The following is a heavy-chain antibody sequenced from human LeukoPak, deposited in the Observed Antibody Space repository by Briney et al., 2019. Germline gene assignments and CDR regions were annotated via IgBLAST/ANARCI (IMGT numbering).Heavy chain of an antibody. V-gene: IGHV3-21*01. CDR3: ARVLRPQVGATSYYFDY. Sequence: GGSLRLSCAASGFTFSSYSMNWVRQAPGKGLEWVSSISSSSSYIYYADSVKGRFTISRDNAKNSLYLQMDSLRAEDTAVYYCARVLRPQVGATSYYFDYWGQGALVTVSS. CDR1: GFTFSSYS. CDR2: ISSSSSYI. D-gene: IGHD1-26*01. J-gene: IGHJ4*02.